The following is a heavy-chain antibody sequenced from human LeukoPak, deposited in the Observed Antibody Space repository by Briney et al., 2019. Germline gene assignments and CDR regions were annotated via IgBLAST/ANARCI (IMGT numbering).Heavy chain of an antibody. Sequence: SQTLSLTCTVSGGSISSGDYYWSWIRQPPGKGLEWIGYIYYSGSTYYNPSLKSRVTISVDTSKNQFSLKLSSVTAADTAVYYCARDAVGAITIWFDPWGQGTLVTVSS. J-gene: IGHJ5*02. CDR3: ARDAVGAITIWFDP. CDR2: IYYSGST. CDR1: GGSISSGDYY. V-gene: IGHV4-30-4*08. D-gene: IGHD1-26*01.